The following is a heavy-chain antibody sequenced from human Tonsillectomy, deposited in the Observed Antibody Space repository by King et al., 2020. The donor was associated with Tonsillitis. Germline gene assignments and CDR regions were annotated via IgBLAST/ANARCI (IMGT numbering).Heavy chain of an antibody. D-gene: IGHD2/OR15-2a*01. Sequence: VQLVESGGGLVRRGGSLRLSCAASGFPFSSYGMSWVRQAPGKGLEWVSAIGGSGGSTYYADSVKGRFTISRDNSKNTLYLQMNSLRAEDTAVYYCAKPSEYPSYYFAQWGQGTLVTVSS. V-gene: IGHV3-23*04. J-gene: IGHJ4*02. CDR3: AKPSEYPSYYFAQ. CDR2: IGGSGGST. CDR1: GFPFSSYG.